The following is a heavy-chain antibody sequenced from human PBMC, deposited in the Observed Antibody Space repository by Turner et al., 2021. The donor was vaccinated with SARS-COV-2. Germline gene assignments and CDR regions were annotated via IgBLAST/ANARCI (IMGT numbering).Heavy chain of an antibody. J-gene: IGHJ4*02. Sequence: QSTFKESGLTLVKHTQTLTLTCTVSEFSPTSKTTGVAWIRQRPGKALEGRTPLSYNDDKLYNPSLKSRLTITQATAKNQVVLTMTDMDPSDTATYFCAHRGVKTVPTSRANISAVSTGFDHWGQGILVIVSS. V-gene: IGHV2-5*01. CDR3: AHRGVKTVPTSRANISAVSTGFDH. D-gene: IGHD1-26*01. CDR2: LSYNDDK. CDR1: EFSPTSKTTG.